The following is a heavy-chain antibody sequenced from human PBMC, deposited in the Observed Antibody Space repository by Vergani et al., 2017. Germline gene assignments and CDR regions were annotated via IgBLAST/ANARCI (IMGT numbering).Heavy chain of an antibody. CDR1: GGSISSSSYY. V-gene: IGHV4-39*01. D-gene: IGHD6-19*01. Sequence: QLQLQESGPGLVKPSETLSLTCTVSGGSISSSSYYWGWIRQPPGKGLEWIGSIYYSGSTYYNPSLKSRVTISVDTSKNQFSLTLSSVTAADTAVYYCARHLWVASSGWYDAFDIWGQGTMVTVSS. J-gene: IGHJ3*02. CDR2: IYYSGST. CDR3: ARHLWVASSGWYDAFDI.